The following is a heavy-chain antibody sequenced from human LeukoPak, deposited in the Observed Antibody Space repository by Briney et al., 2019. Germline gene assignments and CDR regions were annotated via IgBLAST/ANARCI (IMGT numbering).Heavy chain of an antibody. V-gene: IGHV1-18*01. CDR1: GYTFTSYG. D-gene: IGHD6-19*01. J-gene: IGHJ4*02. Sequence: ASVKVSCKASGYTFTSYGISWVRQAPGQGLEWMGWISAHNGKTNYAQKLQGRVTMTTDTSTSTAYMELRSLRSDDTAVYYCARGVAGTEMYYFDYWGQGTLATVSS. CDR2: ISAHNGKT. CDR3: ARGVAGTEMYYFDY.